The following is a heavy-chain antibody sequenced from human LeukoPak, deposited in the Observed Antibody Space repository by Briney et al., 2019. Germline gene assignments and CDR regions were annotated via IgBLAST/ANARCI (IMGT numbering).Heavy chain of an antibody. CDR3: GRDRSCYYSHAFDI. J-gene: IGHJ3*02. V-gene: IGHV4-30-2*01. D-gene: IGHD3-22*01. Sequence: SETLSLTCAVSGGSISSGGYSWSWIRQPPGKGLEWIGYIYHSGSTYYNPSLKSRVTISVDRSKNQFSLKLSSVTAADTAVYYCGRDRSCYYSHAFDIWGQGTMVTVSS. CDR2: IYHSGST. CDR1: GGSISSGGYS.